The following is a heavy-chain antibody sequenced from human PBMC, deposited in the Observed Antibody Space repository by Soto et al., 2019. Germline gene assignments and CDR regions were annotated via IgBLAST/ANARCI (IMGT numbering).Heavy chain of an antibody. CDR3: ARDGRHIVVVTATRDYYYGMDV. D-gene: IGHD2-21*02. Sequence: ASVKVSCKASGYTFTSYVISWVLQAPGQGLEWMGWISAYNGNTNYAQKLQGRVTMTTDTSTSTAYMELRSLRSDDTAVYYCARDGRHIVVVTATRDYYYGMDVWGQGTTVTVSS. J-gene: IGHJ6*02. CDR2: ISAYNGNT. V-gene: IGHV1-18*01. CDR1: GYTFTSYV.